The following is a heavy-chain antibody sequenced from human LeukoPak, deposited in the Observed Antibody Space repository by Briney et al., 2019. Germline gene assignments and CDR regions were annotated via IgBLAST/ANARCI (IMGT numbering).Heavy chain of an antibody. CDR3: ARVLAYCSSTSCHDY. V-gene: IGHV1-18*01. Sequence: ASVKVSCKASGYTFTNYGVSWVRQAPGQGLEGMGWISAYNGKTDYAQKLQGRVTITTDTSTSTAYMELRSLRSDDTAVYYCARVLAYCSSTSCHDYWGRGTLVTVYS. CDR2: ISAYNGKT. J-gene: IGHJ4*02. D-gene: IGHD2-2*01. CDR1: GYTFTNYG.